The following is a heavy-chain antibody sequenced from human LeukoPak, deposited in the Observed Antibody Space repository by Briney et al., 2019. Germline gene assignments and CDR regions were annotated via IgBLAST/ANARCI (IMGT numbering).Heavy chain of an antibody. Sequence: GGSLRLSCTASGFTFGDYAMSWVRQAPGKGLEWVGFIRSNFYGGTTDYAASVKGRFTISRDGSKSIAYLQMNSLKTEDTAVYYCTRGGGGDPADYWGQGALVTVSS. CDR3: TRGGGGDPADY. CDR1: GFTFGDYA. D-gene: IGHD3-16*01. CDR2: IRSNFYGGTT. V-gene: IGHV3-49*04. J-gene: IGHJ4*02.